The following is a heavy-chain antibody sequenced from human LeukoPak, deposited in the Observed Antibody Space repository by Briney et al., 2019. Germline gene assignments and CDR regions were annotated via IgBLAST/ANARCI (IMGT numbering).Heavy chain of an antibody. CDR2: XXXXFGTA. D-gene: IGHD2-15*01. CDR1: GGTXXXXX. V-gene: IGHV1-69*13. J-gene: IGHJ5*02. CDR3: ASHPYCSGGSCYAVNPPPVWFDP. Sequence: SVTVSCMASGGTXXXXXXSWVRQAPGXRXXXXXXXXXXFGTAXYAQKFQGRVTITADESTSTAYMELSSLRSEDTAVYYFASHPYCSGGSCYAVNPPPVWFDPWGQGTLVTVSS.